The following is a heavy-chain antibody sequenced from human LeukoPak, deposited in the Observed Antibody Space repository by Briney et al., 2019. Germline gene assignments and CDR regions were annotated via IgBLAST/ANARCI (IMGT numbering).Heavy chain of an antibody. CDR2: ITSGGAP. Sequence: GGSLRLSCAASGFTFSNYAVMWVRQAPGQGLEWVSAITSGGAPTYADSVKGRFTISRDNSKNPLYLQMNSLRVEDTAQYFCARDPNGDYIGAFEFWGQGTGVTVSS. V-gene: IGHV3-23*01. CDR3: ARDPNGDYIGAFEF. D-gene: IGHD4-17*01. J-gene: IGHJ3*01. CDR1: GFTFSNYA.